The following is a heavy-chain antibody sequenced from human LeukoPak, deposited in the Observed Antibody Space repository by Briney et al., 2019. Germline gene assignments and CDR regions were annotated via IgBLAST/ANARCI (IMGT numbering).Heavy chain of an antibody. D-gene: IGHD6-13*01. CDR3: ATGQQLAYY. CDR1: GGSISTYY. J-gene: IGHJ4*02. V-gene: IGHV4-59*01. Sequence: SETLSLTCAVSGGSISTYYWSWIRQPPGKGLDWIGSFHYSGDTNYNPSLKSRVTISVATSQNQFSLKLRSVTAADTAVYYCATGQQLAYYWGQGTLVTVSS. CDR2: FHYSGDT.